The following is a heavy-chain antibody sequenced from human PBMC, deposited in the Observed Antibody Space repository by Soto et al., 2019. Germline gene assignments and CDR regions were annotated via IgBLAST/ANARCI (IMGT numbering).Heavy chain of an antibody. Sequence: HPGGSLRLSCAASGFTFSSYGMHWVRQAPGKGLEWVAVISYDGSNKYYADSVKGRFTISRDNSKNTLYLQMNSLRAEDTAVYYCAKVRSHTVTINYFDYWGQGTLVTVSS. D-gene: IGHD4-4*01. CDR1: GFTFSSYG. V-gene: IGHV3-30*18. J-gene: IGHJ4*02. CDR2: ISYDGSNK. CDR3: AKVRSHTVTINYFDY.